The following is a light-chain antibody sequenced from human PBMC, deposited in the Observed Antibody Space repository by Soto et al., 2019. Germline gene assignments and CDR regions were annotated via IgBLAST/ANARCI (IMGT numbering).Light chain of an antibody. CDR2: GNS. J-gene: IGLJ1*01. CDR3: QSYDSSLSVV. Sequence: SVLTRPRSESRAPGQRVTISYTGSSSNIGAGYDVHWYQQLPGTAPKLLIYGNSNRPSGVPDRFSGSKSGTSASLAITGLQAEDEADYYCQSYDSSLSVVFGTGTKVTVL. V-gene: IGLV1-40*01. CDR1: SSNIGAGYD.